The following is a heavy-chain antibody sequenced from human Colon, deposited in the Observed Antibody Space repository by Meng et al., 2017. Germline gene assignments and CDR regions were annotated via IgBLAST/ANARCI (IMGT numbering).Heavy chain of an antibody. D-gene: IGHD5-12*01. CDR2: INHSGST. CDR3: ARGRYSGYLP. Sequence: QVKLQPWGAGMLKPSETLSLTCAVYGGSFSGYYWSWIRQPPGKGLEWIGEINHSGSTNYNPSLKSRVTISVDTSKNQFSLKLSSVTAADTAVYYCARGRYSGYLPWGQGTLVTVSS. V-gene: IGHV4-34*01. J-gene: IGHJ5*02. CDR1: GGSFSGYY.